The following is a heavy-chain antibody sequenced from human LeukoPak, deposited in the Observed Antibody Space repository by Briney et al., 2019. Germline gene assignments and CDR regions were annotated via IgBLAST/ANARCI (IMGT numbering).Heavy chain of an antibody. CDR3: ITFSMIVVVITD. CDR1: GFTFNNAW. CDR2: IKSKTDGGTT. Sequence: NPGGSLRLSCAASGFTFNNAWMSWVRQAPGKGLEWVGRIKSKTDGGTTDYAAPVKGRFTISRDDSKNTLYLQMNSLKTDDTAVYYCITFSMIVVVITDWGQGTLVTVSS. V-gene: IGHV3-15*01. D-gene: IGHD3-22*01. J-gene: IGHJ4*02.